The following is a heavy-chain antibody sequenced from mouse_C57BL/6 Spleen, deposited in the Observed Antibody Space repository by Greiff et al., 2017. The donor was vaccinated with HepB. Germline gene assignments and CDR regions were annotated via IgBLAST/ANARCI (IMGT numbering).Heavy chain of an antibody. V-gene: IGHV1-5*01. J-gene: IGHJ3*01. CDR2: IYPANSDT. CDR1: GYTFTSYW. Sequence: EVQLQQSGTVLARPGASVKMSCKTSGYTFTSYWMHWVKQRPGQGLEWIGAIYPANSDTSYNQKFKGKAKLTAVTSASTAYMELSSLTNEDSAVYYCTRDDGYAWFAYWGQGTLVTVSA. D-gene: IGHD2-3*01. CDR3: TRDDGYAWFAY.